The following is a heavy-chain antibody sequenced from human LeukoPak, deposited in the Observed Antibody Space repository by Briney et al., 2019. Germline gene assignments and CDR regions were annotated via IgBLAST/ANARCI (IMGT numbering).Heavy chain of an antibody. J-gene: IGHJ4*02. V-gene: IGHV1-69*04. D-gene: IGHD7-27*01. CDR2: IIPILGIA. Sequence: SVKVSCKASGGTFSSYAISWVRQAPGQGLEWMGRIIPILGIANYAQKFQGRVTITADKSTSTAYMELSSLRSEDTAVYYCASQRDEGPWVAFAGKSYYFDYWGQGTLVTVSS. CDR3: ASQRDEGPWVAFAGKSYYFDY. CDR1: GGTFSSYA.